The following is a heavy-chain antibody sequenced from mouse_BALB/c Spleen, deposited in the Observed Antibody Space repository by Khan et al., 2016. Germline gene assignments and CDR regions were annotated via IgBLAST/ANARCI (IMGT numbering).Heavy chain of an antibody. J-gene: IGHJ4*01. CDR2: IDPFNGGT. D-gene: IGHD6-1*01. V-gene: IGHV1S135*01. Sequence: VQLQQSGPELMKPGASVKISCKASGYSFTSYYMHWVKQSHGKSLEWIGYIDPFNGGTSYNQKFKGKATLTVDKSSSTAYMHLSSLTSEDSAVYFCASSTQCCYAMDYWGQGTSVTVSS. CDR1: GYSFTSYY. CDR3: ASSTQCCYAMDY.